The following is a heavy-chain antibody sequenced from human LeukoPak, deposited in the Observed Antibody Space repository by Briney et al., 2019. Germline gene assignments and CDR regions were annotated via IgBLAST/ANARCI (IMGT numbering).Heavy chain of an antibody. Sequence: PGGSLGLSGAASGFTFSSYWMNWPRQAPGKGLEWVASINHNGNVNYYVDSVKGRFTISRDNAKNSLYLQMSNLRAEDTAVYFCARGGGLDVWGQGATVTVSS. CDR2: INHNGNVN. V-gene: IGHV3-7*03. D-gene: IGHD3-16*01. CDR1: GFTFSSYW. CDR3: ARGGGLDV. J-gene: IGHJ6*02.